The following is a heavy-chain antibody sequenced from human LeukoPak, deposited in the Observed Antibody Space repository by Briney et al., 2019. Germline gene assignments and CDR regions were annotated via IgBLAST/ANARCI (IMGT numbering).Heavy chain of an antibody. CDR1: GGSITSYY. CDR3: ARDVEYNWFDP. D-gene: IGHD5-24*01. J-gene: IGHJ5*02. V-gene: IGHV4-59*01. Sequence: SETLSLTCTVSGGSITSYYWSWIRQPPGKGLEWIGYIYYSGSTKYNPSLKSRVTISLDTSKNQFSLELSSVAAADTAVYYCARDVEYNWFDPWGQGTLVTVSS. CDR2: IYYSGST.